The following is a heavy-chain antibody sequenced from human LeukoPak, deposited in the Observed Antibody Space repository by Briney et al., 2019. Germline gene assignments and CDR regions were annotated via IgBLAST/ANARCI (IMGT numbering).Heavy chain of an antibody. CDR1: GFTFDDYA. CDR2: ISWNSGSI. Sequence: PGRSLRLSCAASGFTFDDYAMHWVRQAPGKGLEWVPGISWNSGSIGYADSVKGRFTISRDNAKNSLYLQMNSLRAEDTALYYCAKDSSGYSYGSTVDYWGQGTLVTVSS. V-gene: IGHV3-9*01. CDR3: AKDSSGYSYGSTVDY. J-gene: IGHJ4*02. D-gene: IGHD5-18*01.